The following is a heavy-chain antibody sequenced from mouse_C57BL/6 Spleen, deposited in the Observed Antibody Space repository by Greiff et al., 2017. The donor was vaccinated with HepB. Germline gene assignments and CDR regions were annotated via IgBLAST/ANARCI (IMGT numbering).Heavy chain of an antibody. Sequence: EVMLVESGGGLVQPGGSLSRSCAASGFTFTDYYMSWVRQPPGKALEWLGFIRNKANGYTTEYSSSGKGRFTIPRDNSQSILYLQMNALRAEDSATYYCARYNWDDAMDYWGQGTSVTVSS. V-gene: IGHV7-3*01. D-gene: IGHD4-1*01. J-gene: IGHJ4*01. CDR3: ARYNWDDAMDY. CDR2: IRNKANGYTT. CDR1: GFTFTDYY.